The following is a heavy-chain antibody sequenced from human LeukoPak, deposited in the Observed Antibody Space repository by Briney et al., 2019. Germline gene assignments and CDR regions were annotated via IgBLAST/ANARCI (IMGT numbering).Heavy chain of an antibody. Sequence: PSETLSLTCTVSGGSISSYYWSWIRQPPGKGLEWIGYIYYSGSTNYNPSLKSRVTMSVDTSKNQFSLKLRSVTATDTAVYYCASAWDPLDYWGQGTLVTVSS. J-gene: IGHJ4*02. V-gene: IGHV4-59*08. CDR1: GGSISSYY. D-gene: IGHD1-26*01. CDR2: IYYSGST. CDR3: ASAWDPLDY.